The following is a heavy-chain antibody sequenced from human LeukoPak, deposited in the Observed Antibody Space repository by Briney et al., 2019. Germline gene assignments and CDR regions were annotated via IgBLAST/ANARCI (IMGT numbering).Heavy chain of an antibody. J-gene: IGHJ4*02. D-gene: IGHD3-10*01. Sequence: GGSLRLSCAASGFTFSSYGMHWVRQAPGKGLEWVAVIWYDGSNKYYADSVKGRFTISRDNAKNSLYLQMNSLRAEDTAMYYCVRAPMVRGVITHFDSWGQGTLVTVSS. CDR1: GFTFSSYG. CDR2: IWYDGSNK. CDR3: VRAPMVRGVITHFDS. V-gene: IGHV3-33*01.